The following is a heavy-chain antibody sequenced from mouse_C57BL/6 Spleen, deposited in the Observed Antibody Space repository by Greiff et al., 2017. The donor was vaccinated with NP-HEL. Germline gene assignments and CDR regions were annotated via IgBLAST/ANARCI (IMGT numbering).Heavy chain of an antibody. Sequence: VQLQQSGPELVKPGASVKISCKASGYAFSSSWMNWVKQRPGKGLEWIGRIYPGDGDTNYNGKFKGKATLTADKSSSTAYMQLSSLTSEDSAVYFCARGPYYYGSSYWYFDVWGTGTTVTVSS. CDR3: ARGPYYYGSSYWYFDV. V-gene: IGHV1-82*01. CDR2: IYPGDGDT. J-gene: IGHJ1*03. D-gene: IGHD1-1*01. CDR1: GYAFSSSW.